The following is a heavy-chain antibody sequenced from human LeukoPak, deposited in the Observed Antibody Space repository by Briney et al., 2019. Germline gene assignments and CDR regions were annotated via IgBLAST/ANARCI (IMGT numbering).Heavy chain of an antibody. D-gene: IGHD3-22*01. Sequence: PGGSLRLSCTASGFTFGDYAMSWFRQAPGKGLEWVGFIRSKAYGRTTEYAASVKGRFTISRDDSKSIAYLQMNSLKTEDTAVYYCTRDSYYYDSSGYYYEIGYFDYWGQGTLVTVSS. V-gene: IGHV3-49*03. CDR3: TRDSYYYDSSGYYYEIGYFDY. J-gene: IGHJ4*02. CDR1: GFTFGDYA. CDR2: IRSKAYGRTT.